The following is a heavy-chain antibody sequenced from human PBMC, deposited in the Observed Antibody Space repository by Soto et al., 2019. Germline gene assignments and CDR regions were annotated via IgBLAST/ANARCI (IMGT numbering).Heavy chain of an antibody. J-gene: IGHJ6*03. CDR3: AKDDYIRDWSMDV. CDR2: ISGSGGST. V-gene: IGHV3-23*01. Sequence: GGSQRLSGAATVLTFSSYAMSWVRQAPGKGLEWVSAISGSGGSTYYADSVKGRFTISRDNSKNTLYLQMNSLRAEDTAVYYCAKDDYIRDWSMDVWGKGTTVTVSS. CDR1: VLTFSSYA. D-gene: IGHD3-16*01.